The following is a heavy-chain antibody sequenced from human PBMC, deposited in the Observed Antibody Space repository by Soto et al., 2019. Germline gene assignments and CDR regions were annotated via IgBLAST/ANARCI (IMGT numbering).Heavy chain of an antibody. J-gene: IGHJ3*02. D-gene: IGHD4-17*01. CDR3: ARDLSSDYGNAFDI. Sequence: TLSLTCTVSGGSISSGGYYWSWIRQHPGKGLEWIGYIYYSGSTYYNPSLKSRVTISVDTSKNQFSLKLSSVTAADTAVYYCARDLSSDYGNAFDIWGQGTMVTVSS. V-gene: IGHV4-31*03. CDR1: GGSISSGGYY. CDR2: IYYSGST.